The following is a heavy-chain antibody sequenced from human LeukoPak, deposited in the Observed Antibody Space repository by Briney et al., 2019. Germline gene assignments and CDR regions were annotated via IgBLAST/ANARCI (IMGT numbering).Heavy chain of an antibody. V-gene: IGHV3-30-3*01. D-gene: IGHD2-2*01. CDR2: ISFDGSNK. J-gene: IGHJ4*02. CDR3: ARLGTWDTVVVPAGFDF. CDR1: GFTFSSYV. Sequence: PGGSLRLSCAASGFTFSSYVMHWVRQAPGKGLEWVAVISFDGSNKYYADSVKGRFTIYRDNSKNTLYLQMNSLRAEDTAVYYCARLGTWDTVVVPAGFDFWGQGTLVTVSS.